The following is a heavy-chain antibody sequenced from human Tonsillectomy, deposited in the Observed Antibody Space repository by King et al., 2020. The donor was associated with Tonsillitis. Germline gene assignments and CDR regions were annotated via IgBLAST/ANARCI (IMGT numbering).Heavy chain of an antibody. CDR2: NTWNSGSI. J-gene: IGHJ3*02. D-gene: IGHD3-10*01. CDR1: GFSFDGYA. Sequence: VQLVESGGGLVQPGRSLRLSCAGSGFSFDGYAMHWVRQAPGKGLEWVSGNTWNSGSIAHTDSVKGRFTIYRDNAKNSLYLEMNSLRAEDTASYYCTKKRVPYGSENYDAFDIWGQGTMVTVSS. CDR3: TKKRVPYGSENYDAFDI. V-gene: IGHV3-9*01.